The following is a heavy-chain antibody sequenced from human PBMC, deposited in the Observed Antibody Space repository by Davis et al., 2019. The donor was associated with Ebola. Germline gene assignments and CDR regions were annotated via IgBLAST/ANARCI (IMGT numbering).Heavy chain of an antibody. CDR2: ISASSGNT. D-gene: IGHD5-18*01. J-gene: IGHJ4*02. CDR1: GFAFGDYA. V-gene: IGHV3-23*01. Sequence: GGSLRLSCAASGFAFGDYAMTWVRQAPGKGLEWVSTISASSGNTYYTDSVKGRVTIARDNFKNTLFLQMNSLRAEDTAVYYCAKGGYTYGPGNYFDYWGQGTLVTVSS. CDR3: AKGGYTYGPGNYFDY.